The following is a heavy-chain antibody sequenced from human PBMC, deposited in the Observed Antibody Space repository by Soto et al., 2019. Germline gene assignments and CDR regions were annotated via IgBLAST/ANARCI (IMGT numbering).Heavy chain of an antibody. D-gene: IGHD3-9*01. V-gene: IGHV1-69*13. CDR2: IIPIFGTA. Sequence: EASVKVSCNASGGTFSSYAISWVRHAPGQGXEWMGGIIPIFGTANYAQKFQGRVTITADESKSTAYMELSSLRSEDTAVYYCARDSLRYFALLPEYNSFDLWGQGTLVTVST. J-gene: IGHJ5*02. CDR3: ARDSLRYFALLPEYNSFDL. CDR1: GGTFSSYA.